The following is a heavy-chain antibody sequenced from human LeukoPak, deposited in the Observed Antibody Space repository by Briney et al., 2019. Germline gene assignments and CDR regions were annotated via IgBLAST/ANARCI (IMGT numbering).Heavy chain of an antibody. D-gene: IGHD3-10*01. Sequence: GASVKVSCKASGYTFTGYYMHWVRQAPGQGLEWMGWINPNSGGTNYAQKFQGWVTMTRDTSISTAYMELSRLRSDDTAVYYCARADYYGSGSYPDYWGQGTLVTVSS. J-gene: IGHJ4*02. V-gene: IGHV1-2*04. CDR2: INPNSGGT. CDR3: ARADYYGSGSYPDY. CDR1: GYTFTGYY.